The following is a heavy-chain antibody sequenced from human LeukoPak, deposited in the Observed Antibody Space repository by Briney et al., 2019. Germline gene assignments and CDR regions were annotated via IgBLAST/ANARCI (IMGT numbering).Heavy chain of an antibody. CDR3: ARDSDYYDSSGYYALPTGY. Sequence: ASVKVSCKASGYTFTSYGISWVRQAPGQGREWMGWISAYNGNTNYAQKLQGRVTMTTDTSTSTAYMELRSLRSDDTAVYYCARDSDYYDSSGYYALPTGYWGQGTLVTVSS. V-gene: IGHV1-18*01. CDR2: ISAYNGNT. J-gene: IGHJ4*02. D-gene: IGHD3-22*01. CDR1: GYTFTSYG.